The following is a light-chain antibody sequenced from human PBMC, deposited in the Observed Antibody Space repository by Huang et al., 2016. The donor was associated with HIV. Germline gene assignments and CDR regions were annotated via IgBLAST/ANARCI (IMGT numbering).Light chain of an antibody. CDR2: GAS. CDR3: QQLHAYPIT. J-gene: IGKJ5*01. CDR1: QDIGTS. V-gene: IGKV1-13*02. Sequence: HLTQSPPSLSASVGDSVLISCRASQDIGTSLAWYQQRTGRAPKLLISGASTLQTGVPSRFSGDSAGTYFTLFITDLQPEDFATYCCQQLHAYPITFGQGTRLDIK.